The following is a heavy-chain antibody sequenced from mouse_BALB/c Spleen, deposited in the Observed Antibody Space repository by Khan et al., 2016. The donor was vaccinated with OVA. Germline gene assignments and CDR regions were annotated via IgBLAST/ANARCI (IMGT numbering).Heavy chain of an antibody. CDR2: ISDGGSYT. CDR1: GFTFSDYY. CDR3: ARAGYGGFAY. D-gene: IGHD1-1*02. V-gene: IGHV5-4*02. J-gene: IGHJ3*01. Sequence: EVELVESGGGLVKPGGSLKLSCAASGFTFSDYYMYWVRQTPEKRLEWVATISDGGSYTYYPDSVKGRFTISRDNAKNNLYLQMSSRKPEDTAMYYGARAGYGGFAYWGQGTLVTVSA.